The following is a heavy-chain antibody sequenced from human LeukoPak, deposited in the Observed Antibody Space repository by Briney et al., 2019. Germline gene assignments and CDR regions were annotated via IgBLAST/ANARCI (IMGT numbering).Heavy chain of an antibody. CDR3: VSQRPVYLRLWGAFDI. Sequence: PGGSLRLSCAASGFTFSSYWMSWVRQAPGKGLEWVANIKQDGSEKYYVDSVKGRFTITRDNAKNSLYLQMNSLRAEDTAVYYCVSQRPVYLRLWGAFDIWGQGTMVTVSS. CDR2: IKQDGSEK. J-gene: IGHJ3*02. CDR1: GFTFSSYW. D-gene: IGHD2-8*01. V-gene: IGHV3-7*01.